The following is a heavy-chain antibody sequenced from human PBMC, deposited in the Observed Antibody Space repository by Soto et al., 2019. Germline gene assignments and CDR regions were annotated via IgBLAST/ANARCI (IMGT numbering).Heavy chain of an antibody. CDR1: GYSFTSYW. Sequence: PGESLKISCKGSGYSFTSYWIGWVRQMPGKGLEWMGIIYPGDSDTRYSPSFQGQVTISADKSISTAYLQWSSLKASDTAMYYCARRRVDILTTPDAFDIWGQGTMVTVSS. D-gene: IGHD3-9*01. V-gene: IGHV5-51*01. J-gene: IGHJ3*02. CDR3: ARRRVDILTTPDAFDI. CDR2: IYPGDSDT.